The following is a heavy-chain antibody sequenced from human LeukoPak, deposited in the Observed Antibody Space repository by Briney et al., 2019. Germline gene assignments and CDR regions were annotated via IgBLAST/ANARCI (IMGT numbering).Heavy chain of an antibody. Sequence: GGSLRLSCAASGFTVSSNYMSWVRHPPGKGLEGVSVINSGGSTNYADSVKGRFTISRDNSKNTLYLQMSSLRAEDTAVYYCARDLFHWGQGTLVTVS. CDR1: GFTVSSNY. V-gene: IGHV3-53*01. D-gene: IGHD2-21*01. CDR2: INSGGST. CDR3: ARDLFH. J-gene: IGHJ4*02.